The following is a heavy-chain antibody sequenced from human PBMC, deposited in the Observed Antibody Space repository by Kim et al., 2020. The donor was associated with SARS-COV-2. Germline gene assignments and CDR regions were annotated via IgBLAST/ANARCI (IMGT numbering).Heavy chain of an antibody. Sequence: SETLSLTCAVYGGSFSGYYWSWIRQPPGKGLEWIGEINHSGSTNYNPSLKSRVTISVDTSKNQFSLKLSSVTAADTAVYYCARGWGVATGYYFDYWGQGT. CDR3: ARGWGVATGYYFDY. CDR1: GGSFSGYY. D-gene: IGHD5-12*01. J-gene: IGHJ4*02. CDR2: INHSGST. V-gene: IGHV4-34*01.